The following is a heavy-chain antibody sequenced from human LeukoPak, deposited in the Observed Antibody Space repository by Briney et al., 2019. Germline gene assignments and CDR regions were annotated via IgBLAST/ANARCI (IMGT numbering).Heavy chain of an antibody. CDR2: IYYSAST. CDR1: GGSISSSTSY. D-gene: IGHD1-26*01. J-gene: IGHJ4*02. CDR3: ARQSIVGAHRGWYYFDY. V-gene: IGHV4-39*01. Sequence: SETLSLTCTVSGGSISSSTSYWGWIRQPPGKGLEWIGNIYYSASTSYNPSLKSRVTISVDTSKNQFSLKLSSVTAADTAVYYCARQSIVGAHRGWYYFDYWGQGTLVTVSS.